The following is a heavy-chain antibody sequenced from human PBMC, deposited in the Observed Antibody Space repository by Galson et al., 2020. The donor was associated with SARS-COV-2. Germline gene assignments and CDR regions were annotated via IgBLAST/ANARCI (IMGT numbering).Heavy chain of an antibody. CDR2: ISYKGSKK. V-gene: IGHV3-30*18. CDR1: GFSFNNFG. J-gene: IGHJ6*02. Sequence: GGSLRLSCVAGGFSFNNFGMNWVRQPPGKGLEWVALISYKGSKKYNADSVKGGFTISNDNSRNTLYLSMNSLRREATAVYYCAKFRDFFDFRSGYYTMDTWGLGTTVTVSS. D-gene: IGHD3-3*01. CDR3: AKFRDFFDFRSGYYTMDT.